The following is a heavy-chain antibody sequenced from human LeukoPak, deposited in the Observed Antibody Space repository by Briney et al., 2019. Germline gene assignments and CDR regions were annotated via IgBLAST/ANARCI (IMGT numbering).Heavy chain of an antibody. CDR2: INPNSGGT. CDR3: AREGLDVDTAMVLNWFDP. Sequence: ASVKVSCKASGYTFTGYYMHWVRQAPGQGLEWMGWINPNSGGTNYAQKFQGWVTMTRDTSISTAYMELSSLRSEDTAVYYCAREGLDVDTAMVLNWFDPWGQGTLVTVSS. J-gene: IGHJ5*02. D-gene: IGHD5-18*01. V-gene: IGHV1-2*04. CDR1: GYTFTGYY.